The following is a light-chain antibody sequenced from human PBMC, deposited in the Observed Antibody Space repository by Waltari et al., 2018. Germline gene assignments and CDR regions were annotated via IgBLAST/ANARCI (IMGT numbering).Light chain of an antibody. CDR2: DVS. V-gene: IGLV2-11*01. J-gene: IGLJ2*01. Sequence: QSALTQPRSVSGSPGQSVTISCTGTSSDVGTYKSVSWHQQHPGQAPKLVIFDVSKRPSGVPDGFAGSKSGDTASLTISGLQAEDEADYYCAAWDDSLSGHWVFGGGTKVTVL. CDR1: SSDVGTYKS. CDR3: AAWDDSLSGHWV.